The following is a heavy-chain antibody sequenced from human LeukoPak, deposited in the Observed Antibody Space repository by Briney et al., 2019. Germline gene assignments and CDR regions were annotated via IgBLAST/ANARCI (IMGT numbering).Heavy chain of an antibody. CDR2: IIPIFGTA. V-gene: IGHV1-69*05. CDR3: ARVLAARSSPYYYYMDV. Sequence: GSSVKVSCKASGGTFSSYAINWVRQAPGQGLEWMGGIIPIFGTANYAQKFQGRVTITTDESTSTAYMELSSLRSEDTAVYYCARVLAARSSPYYYYMDVWGKGTTVTVSS. J-gene: IGHJ6*03. D-gene: IGHD6-6*01. CDR1: GGTFSSYA.